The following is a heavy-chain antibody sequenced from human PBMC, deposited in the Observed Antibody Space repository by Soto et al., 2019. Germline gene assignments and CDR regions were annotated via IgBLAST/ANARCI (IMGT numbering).Heavy chain of an antibody. CDR2: ISGSGGST. V-gene: IGHV3-23*01. CDR3: AKRREAGGNGGAGYYYYGMDV. Sequence: GGSLRLSCAASGFTFSSYAMSWVRQAPGKGLEWVSAISGSGGSTYYADSVKGRFIISRDNSKNTLYLQMNSLRAEDTAVYYCAKRREAGGNGGAGYYYYGMDVWGQGTTVTVSS. J-gene: IGHJ6*02. CDR1: GFTFSSYA. D-gene: IGHD5-12*01.